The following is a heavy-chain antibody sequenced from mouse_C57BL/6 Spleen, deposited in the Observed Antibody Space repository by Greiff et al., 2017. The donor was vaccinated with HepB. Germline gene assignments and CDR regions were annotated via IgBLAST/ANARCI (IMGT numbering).Heavy chain of an antibody. Sequence: EVMLVESGGGLVKPGGSLKLSCAASGFTFSDYGMHWVRQAPEKGLEWVAYISSGSSTIYYADTVKGRFTISRDNAKNTLFLQMTSLRSEDTAMYYCARSYRYYAMDYWGQGTSVTVSS. V-gene: IGHV5-17*01. CDR1: GFTFSDYG. CDR3: ARSYRYYAMDY. J-gene: IGHJ4*01. CDR2: ISSGSSTI. D-gene: IGHD2-14*01.